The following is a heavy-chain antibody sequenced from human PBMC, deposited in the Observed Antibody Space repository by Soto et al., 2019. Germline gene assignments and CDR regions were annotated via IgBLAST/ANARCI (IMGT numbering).Heavy chain of an antibody. CDR3: AKGTPITIFGVVINRGLAFDY. CDR2: ISGSGGST. Sequence: EVQLLESGGGLVQPGGSLRLSCAASGFTFSSYAMSWVRQAPGKGLEWVSAISGSGGSTYYADSVKGRFTISRDNSKNTLYLQMNSLRAEETDVYYCAKGTPITIFGVVINRGLAFDYWGQGTLVTVSS. J-gene: IGHJ4*02. V-gene: IGHV3-23*01. CDR1: GFTFSSYA. D-gene: IGHD3-3*01.